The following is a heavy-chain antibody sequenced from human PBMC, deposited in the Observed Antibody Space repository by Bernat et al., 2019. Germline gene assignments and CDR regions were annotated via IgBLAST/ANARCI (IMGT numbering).Heavy chain of an antibody. CDR2: IWYDGSNK. J-gene: IGHJ4*02. CDR1: GFTFSSYG. CDR3: ARWPRRKVAAAHFDY. V-gene: IGHV3-33*01. Sequence: QVQLVESGGGVVQPGRSLRLSCAASGFTFSSYGMHWVRQAPGKGLEWVAVIWYDGSNKYYADSVKGRFTISRDNSKNTLYLQMNSLRAEDTAVYYCARWPRRKVAAAHFDYWGQGTLVTVSS. D-gene: IGHD2-15*01.